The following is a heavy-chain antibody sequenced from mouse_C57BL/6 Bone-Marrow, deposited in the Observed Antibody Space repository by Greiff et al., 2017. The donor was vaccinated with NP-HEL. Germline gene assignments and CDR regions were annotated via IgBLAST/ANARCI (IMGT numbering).Heavy chain of an antibody. CDR1: GFTFSDYY. Sequence: EVQRVESEGGLVQPGSSMKLSCTASGFTFSDYYMAWVRQVPENGLEWVANINYDGSSTYYLDSLKSRFIISRDNAKNILYLQMRSLKSEDTATYYCAREGGLRRRTYAMDYWGQGTSVTVSS. J-gene: IGHJ4*01. CDR3: AREGGLRRRTYAMDY. CDR2: INYDGSST. D-gene: IGHD2-4*01. V-gene: IGHV5-16*01.